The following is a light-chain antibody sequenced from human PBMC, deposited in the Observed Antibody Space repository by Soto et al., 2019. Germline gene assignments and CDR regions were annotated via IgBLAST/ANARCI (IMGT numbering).Light chain of an antibody. Sequence: DVVVTQSPLSLPVALGQPASISCRSSQSLVASDGKTYLSWYQQRPGQSPRRLIYQISNRDSGVPDRFSGSGSATDFTLRISRVEAEDVAVYYCMQGSHRWTFGQGTKVEVK. V-gene: IGKV2-30*01. CDR1: QSLVASDGKTY. CDR3: MQGSHRWT. J-gene: IGKJ1*01. CDR2: QIS.